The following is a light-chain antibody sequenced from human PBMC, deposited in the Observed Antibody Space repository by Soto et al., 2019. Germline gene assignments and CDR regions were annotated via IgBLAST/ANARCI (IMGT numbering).Light chain of an antibody. J-gene: IGKJ5*01. CDR1: QDISSF. CDR2: AAS. CDR3: QQLNSYPLT. Sequence: IQLTQSPSSLSASIGDRVTITCRASQDISSFLAWYQQKPGKAPKLLIYAASTLQSGVPSRFSGSGSGTDFTLTISRLQPEDFATYFCQQLNSYPLTFGQGTDWRL. V-gene: IGKV1-9*01.